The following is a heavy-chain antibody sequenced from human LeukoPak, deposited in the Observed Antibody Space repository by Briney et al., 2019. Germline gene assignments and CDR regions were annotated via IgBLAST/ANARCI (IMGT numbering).Heavy chain of an antibody. CDR2: IKRKTDGGTT. D-gene: IGHD1-26*01. CDR3: TTDRGRTELPLFGY. J-gene: IGHJ4*02. V-gene: IGHV3-15*01. CDR1: GFTFSNAW. Sequence: GGSLRLSCAASGFTFSNAWMSWVREAPGKGLVWVGRIKRKTDGGTTDYAAPVNGRFTISREDSKNTLYLQMNSLKIEDTAVYYCTTDRGRTELPLFGYWGQGTLVTVSS.